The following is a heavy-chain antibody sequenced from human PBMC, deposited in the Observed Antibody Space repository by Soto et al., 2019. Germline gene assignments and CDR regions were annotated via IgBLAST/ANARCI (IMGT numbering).Heavy chain of an antibody. Sequence: KPVGSLRLSCAASGFTFSNAWMNWVRQAPGKGLEWVGLIKSKTDGGTIDYPAPVKGRFIISRDDSRNTLYLQMNSLKTEDTAVYYCTTAHPRGPDYWGQGTLVTVSS. D-gene: IGHD5-12*01. J-gene: IGHJ4*02. CDR2: IKSKTDGGTI. V-gene: IGHV3-15*01. CDR1: GFTFSNAW. CDR3: TTAHPRGPDY.